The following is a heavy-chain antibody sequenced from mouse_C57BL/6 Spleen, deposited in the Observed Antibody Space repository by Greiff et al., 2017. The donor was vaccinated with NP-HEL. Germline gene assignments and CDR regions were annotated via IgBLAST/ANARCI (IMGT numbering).Heavy chain of an antibody. J-gene: IGHJ4*01. CDR3: ARGATMVGGDAMDY. D-gene: IGHD1-1*02. Sequence: QVQLKESGPGLVQPSQSLSITCTVSGFSLTSYGVHWVRQSPGKGLEWLGVIWSGGSTDYNAAFISRLSISKDNSKSQVFFKMNSLQADDTAIYYCARGATMVGGDAMDYWGQGTSVTVSS. CDR1: GFSLTSYG. CDR2: IWSGGST. V-gene: IGHV2-2*01.